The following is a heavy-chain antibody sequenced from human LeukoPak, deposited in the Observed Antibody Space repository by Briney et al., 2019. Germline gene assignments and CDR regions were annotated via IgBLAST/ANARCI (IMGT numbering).Heavy chain of an antibody. V-gene: IGHV4-39*01. CDR1: GDSISSSSSY. D-gene: IGHD1-26*01. J-gene: IGHJ5*02. CDR3: ARWASFRCWFDP. Sequence: NTSETLSLTCTVSGDSISSSSSYWGWIRQPPGEGLEWIGSIYYSGSTYYNTSLKSRVTISVDTSKNQFSLKLSSVTAADTAVYYCARWASFRCWFDPWGQGTLVTVSS. CDR2: IYYSGST.